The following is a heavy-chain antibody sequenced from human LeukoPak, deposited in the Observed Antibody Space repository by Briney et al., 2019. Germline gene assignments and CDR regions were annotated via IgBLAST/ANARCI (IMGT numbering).Heavy chain of an antibody. CDR1: GYTFTDYY. V-gene: IGHV1-2*02. CDR3: AGQKDPRPIDY. Sequence: GASVKVSCKASGYTFTDYYVHWLRQAPGQGLEWMGWINPNSGGTSYEQKFQGRVTMTRDTSIATAYMELNELTSDDTAVYYCAGQKDPRPIDYWGQGTLVTVSS. J-gene: IGHJ4*02. CDR2: INPNSGGT.